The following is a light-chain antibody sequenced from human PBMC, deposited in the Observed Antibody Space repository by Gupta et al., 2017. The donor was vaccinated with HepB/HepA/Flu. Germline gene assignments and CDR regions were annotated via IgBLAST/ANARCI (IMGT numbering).Light chain of an antibody. Sequence: IHMTQSPSSLSASVRDRVTITCLASQGIRKDLGWYQQKPGKASKRLIYAASSLQSGVPARFSGSGSRNEFTFKISSVQPEDFATYYGIQHISYPWTFGQGTQVEIK. CDR2: AAS. J-gene: IGKJ1*01. V-gene: IGKV1-17*01. CDR1: QGIRKD. CDR3: IQHISYPWT.